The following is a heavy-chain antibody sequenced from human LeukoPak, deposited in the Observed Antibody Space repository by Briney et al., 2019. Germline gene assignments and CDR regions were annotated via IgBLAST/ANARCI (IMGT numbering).Heavy chain of an antibody. D-gene: IGHD4-23*01. CDR3: ARHGARDDYGGKGFDY. CDR1: GGSISSYY. J-gene: IGHJ4*02. CDR2: IYYSGST. V-gene: IGHV4-59*08. Sequence: SETLSLTCTVSGGSISSYYWSWIRQPLGKGLEWIGYIYYSGSTNYNPSLKSRVTISVDTSKSQFSLKLSSVTAADTAVYYCARHGARDDYGGKGFDYWGQGTLVTVSS.